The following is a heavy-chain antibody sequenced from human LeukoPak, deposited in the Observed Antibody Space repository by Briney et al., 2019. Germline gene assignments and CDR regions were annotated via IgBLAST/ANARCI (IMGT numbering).Heavy chain of an antibody. V-gene: IGHV4-34*01. Sequence: SETLSLTCAVYGGSFSGYYWSWIRQPPGKGLEWIWEINHSGSTNYNPSLKSRVTISVDTSKNQFSLKLSSVTAADTAVYYCARGKLRYFDWSNWFDPWGQGTLVTVSS. J-gene: IGHJ5*02. CDR1: GGSFSGYY. CDR2: INHSGST. D-gene: IGHD3-9*01. CDR3: ARGKLRYFDWSNWFDP.